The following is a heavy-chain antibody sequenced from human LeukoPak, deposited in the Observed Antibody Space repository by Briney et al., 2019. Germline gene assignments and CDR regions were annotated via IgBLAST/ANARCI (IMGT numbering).Heavy chain of an antibody. J-gene: IGHJ4*02. V-gene: IGHV3-21*01. CDR3: ARGFADFVWGSYPSSY. D-gene: IGHD3-16*02. CDR2: ITGSSSYI. CDR1: GFTFSSYS. Sequence: GGSLRLSCAASGFTFSSYSMNWVRPAPGKGLEWVSSITGSSSYIHYADSVKGRFTISRDNAKNSLYLQMNSLRAEDTAVYYCARGFADFVWGSYPSSYWGQGILVTVSS.